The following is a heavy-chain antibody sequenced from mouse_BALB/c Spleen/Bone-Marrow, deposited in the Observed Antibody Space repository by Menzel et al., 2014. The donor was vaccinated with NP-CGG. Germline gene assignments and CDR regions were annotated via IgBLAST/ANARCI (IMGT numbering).Heavy chain of an antibody. Sequence: EVQVVESGGGLVQPGGSMKLSCVASGFTFSNYWMNWVRRSPEKGLDWVAEIRSKSNNYATHYAESVKGRFTISRDDSKSSVYLQMDNLRAEDTGIYYCTTGFAYWGQGTLVTVSA. V-gene: IGHV6-6*02. CDR1: GFTFSNYW. CDR2: IRSKSNNYAT. J-gene: IGHJ3*01. CDR3: TTGFAY.